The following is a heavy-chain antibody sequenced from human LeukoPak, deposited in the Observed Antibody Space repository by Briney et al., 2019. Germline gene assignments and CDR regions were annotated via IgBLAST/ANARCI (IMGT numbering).Heavy chain of an antibody. CDR1: GFTFSSHL. V-gene: IGHV3-74*01. CDR3: ARIFLYAFDI. Sequence: GGSLRLSCAASGFTFSSHLMHWVRQAPGKGLVWVSRISSDGTYTNYADSVRGRFTISRDNSKNTLYLQMNSLRAEDTAVYYCARIFLYAFDIWGQGTMVTVSS. D-gene: IGHD3-3*01. CDR2: ISSDGTYT. J-gene: IGHJ3*02.